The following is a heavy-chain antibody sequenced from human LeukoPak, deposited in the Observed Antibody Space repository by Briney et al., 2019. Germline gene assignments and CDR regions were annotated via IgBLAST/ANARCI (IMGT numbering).Heavy chain of an antibody. CDR2: IYASGST. J-gene: IGHJ4*02. D-gene: IGHD1-26*01. Sequence: SETLSLTCTVSGASISGSGYYWGWIRQPPGKGLEWIGSIYASGSTYYNASLQSRVTISIETSKNQISLRLNSVTAADTAMYYCAKSGGYGLIDYWGQGTLVTVSS. V-gene: IGHV4-39*01. CDR1: GASISGSGYY. CDR3: AKSGGYGLIDY.